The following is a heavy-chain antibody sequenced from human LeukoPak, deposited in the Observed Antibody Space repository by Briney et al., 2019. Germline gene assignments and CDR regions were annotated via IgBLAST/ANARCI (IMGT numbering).Heavy chain of an antibody. Sequence: PGGFLRLSCAASGFTFSSYAMHWVRQAPGKGLEWVAVISYDGSNKYYADSVKGRFTISRDNSKNTLYLQMNSLRAEDTAVYYCARDRDYYDSSLMGYWGQGTLVTVSS. CDR3: ARDRDYYDSSLMGY. J-gene: IGHJ4*02. CDR2: ISYDGSNK. V-gene: IGHV3-30-3*01. D-gene: IGHD3-22*01. CDR1: GFTFSSYA.